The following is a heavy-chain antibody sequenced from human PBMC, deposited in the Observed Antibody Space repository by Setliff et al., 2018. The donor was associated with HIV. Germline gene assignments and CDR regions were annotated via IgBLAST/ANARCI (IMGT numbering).Heavy chain of an antibody. CDR3: ASMWKVGA. D-gene: IGHD1-26*01. J-gene: IGHJ5*02. CDR1: GFTFSNSW. Sequence: GGSLRLSCAASGFTFSNSWMDWVRQAPGKGLEWVATIKKDGREKYYVDSVKGRFTISRDNARTSLYLEMTNLKVEDTAVYFCASMWKVGAWGRGTLVTVS. CDR2: IKKDGREK. V-gene: IGHV3-7*03.